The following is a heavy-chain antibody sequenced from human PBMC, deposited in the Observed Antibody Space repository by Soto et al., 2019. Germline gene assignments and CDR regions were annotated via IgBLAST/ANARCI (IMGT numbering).Heavy chain of an antibody. CDR3: ARGRGVTTPKPKYFQH. CDR1: GGYISSADYY. V-gene: IGHV4-30-4*01. D-gene: IGHD4-17*01. J-gene: IGHJ1*01. CDR2: FHSSGAT. Sequence: PTETLSLTGTVSGGYISSADYYWSWIRPPPGKGLEWIGYFHSSGATYKDPSLKSRVTISVDTSKNQFSLKLSSVTAADTAVYYCARGRGVTTPKPKYFQHWGQGTLVTVSS.